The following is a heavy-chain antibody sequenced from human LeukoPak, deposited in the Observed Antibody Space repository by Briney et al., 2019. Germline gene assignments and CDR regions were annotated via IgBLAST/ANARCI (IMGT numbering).Heavy chain of an antibody. CDR1: GASISTYY. CDR2: MHYSGST. V-gene: IGHV4-59*01. D-gene: IGHD5-24*01. CDR3: ARAGDGSFDY. Sequence: SETLSLTCTVSGASISTYYWNWIRQPPGKGLEWIGNMHYSGSTNYNPSLKSRVTISEDTSKNQFSLKLSSVTAADTGVYFCARAGDGSFDYWGQGTLVTVSS. J-gene: IGHJ4*02.